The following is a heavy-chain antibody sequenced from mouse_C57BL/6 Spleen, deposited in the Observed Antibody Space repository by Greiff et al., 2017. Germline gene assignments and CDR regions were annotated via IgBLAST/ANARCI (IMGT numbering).Heavy chain of an antibody. CDR3: AGYYYGSSYYAMDY. CDR2: IYPGSGST. D-gene: IGHD1-1*01. V-gene: IGHV1-55*01. J-gene: IGHJ4*01. CDR1: GYTFTSYW. Sequence: VQLQQSGAELVKPGASVKMSCKASGYTFTSYWITWVKQRPGQGLEWIGDIYPGSGSTNYNEKFKSKATLTVDTSSSTAYMQLSSLTSEDSAVYYCAGYYYGSSYYAMDYWGQGTSVTVAS.